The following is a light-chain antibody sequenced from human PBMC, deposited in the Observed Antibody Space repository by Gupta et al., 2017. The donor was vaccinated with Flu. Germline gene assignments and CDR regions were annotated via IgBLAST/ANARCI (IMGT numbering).Light chain of an antibody. V-gene: IGKV3-15*01. CDR2: GAF. Sequence: EVVLTQSSATLSVSPRETVTLSCRPSQNVANNLAWYQHKPGQAPRLLIYGAFTRATDVPARFSGSGSGAEFTLTISSPQSEDFALYYCQQYKNWPPYTFGQGTKLDIK. J-gene: IGKJ2*01. CDR1: QNVANN. CDR3: QQYKNWPPYT.